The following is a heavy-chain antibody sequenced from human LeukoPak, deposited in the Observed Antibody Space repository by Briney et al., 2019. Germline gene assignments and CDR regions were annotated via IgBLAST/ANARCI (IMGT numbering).Heavy chain of an antibody. Sequence: GASVRVSCKASNYTFSDYDVTWVRQAPTQGLGWMGWVSKYTGNADYAPKFQGRVSMTTDTSTRTAYMELRSLRPDDTAVYFCAREDDRSFGAYDCWGQGTLVTVS. V-gene: IGHV1-18*01. CDR3: AREDDRSFGAYDC. J-gene: IGHJ4*02. CDR2: VSKYTGNA. CDR1: NYTFSDYD. D-gene: IGHD4-17*01.